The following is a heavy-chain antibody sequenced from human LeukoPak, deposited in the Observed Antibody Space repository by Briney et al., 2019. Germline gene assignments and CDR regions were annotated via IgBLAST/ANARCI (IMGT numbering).Heavy chain of an antibody. V-gene: IGHV4-39*06. CDR2: IYYSGST. J-gene: IGHJ5*02. CDR1: GDSISSSSYY. D-gene: IGHD6-13*01. Sequence: SETLSLTCTVSGDSISSSSYYWGWIRQPPGKGLEWIGSIYYSGSTSYNPSLKSRVTISLDTSKNQFALKLTSVTAADTAVYYCARKGYSISWYSPWGQGTLVTVSS. CDR3: ARKGYSISWYSP.